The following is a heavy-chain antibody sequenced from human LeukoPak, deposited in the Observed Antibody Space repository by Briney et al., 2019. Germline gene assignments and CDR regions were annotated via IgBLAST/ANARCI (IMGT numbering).Heavy chain of an antibody. D-gene: IGHD3-3*01. J-gene: IGHJ4*02. CDR2: LSGSGGKT. CDR1: GFTFSNYA. CDR3: AKQEGGDYDFWSGYYPNHFDY. Sequence: GGSLRLSCAASGFTFSNYAMSWVRQAPGKGLEWVSSLSGSGGKTFYADSVRGRFTISRDTSKNTLYLQMNSLNAEDTAVYYCAKQEGGDYDFWSGYYPNHFDYWGQGTLVTVSS. V-gene: IGHV3-23*01.